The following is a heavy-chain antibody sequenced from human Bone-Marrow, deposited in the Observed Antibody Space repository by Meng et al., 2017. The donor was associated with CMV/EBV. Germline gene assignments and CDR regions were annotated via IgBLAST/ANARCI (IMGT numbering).Heavy chain of an antibody. Sequence: GGSLRLSCAASGFTFSSYGMHWVRQAPGKGLEWVAFIRYDGSNKYYADSVKGRFTISRDNSKTTLYLQMISLRAEDTAVYYCAKDALLTSCYTCYYGMDVWGQGTPVTVSS. J-gene: IGHJ6*02. CDR1: GFTFSSYG. CDR3: AKDALLTSCYTCYYGMDV. D-gene: IGHD2-2*02. V-gene: IGHV3-30*02. CDR2: IRYDGSNK.